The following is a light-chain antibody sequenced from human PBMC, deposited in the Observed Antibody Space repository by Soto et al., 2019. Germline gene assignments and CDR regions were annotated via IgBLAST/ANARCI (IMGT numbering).Light chain of an antibody. J-gene: IGKJ1*01. V-gene: IGKV1-5*01. Sequence: DIQMTQSPSTLSASVGDRVTITCRASQSISSWLAWYQQKPGKAPKLLIYDASSLESGVQSRFIGSGSGTEFTLTISSLQPDDFATYYCQQYNSYSRAFGQGTKVEI. CDR2: DAS. CDR1: QSISSW. CDR3: QQYNSYSRA.